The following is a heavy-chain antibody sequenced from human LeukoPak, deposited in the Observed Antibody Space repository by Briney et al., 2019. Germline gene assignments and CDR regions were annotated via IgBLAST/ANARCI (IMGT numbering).Heavy chain of an antibody. CDR3: ASGRIQLWLSPVDY. J-gene: IGHJ4*02. D-gene: IGHD5-18*01. CDR2: IYYSGST. CDR1: GGSISSSSYY. V-gene: IGHV4-61*01. Sequence: SETLSLTCTVSGGSISSSSYYWSWIRQPPGKGLEWIGYIYYSGSTNYNPSLKSRVTISVDTSKNQFSLKLSSVTAADTAVYYCASGRIQLWLSPVDYWGQGTLVTVSS.